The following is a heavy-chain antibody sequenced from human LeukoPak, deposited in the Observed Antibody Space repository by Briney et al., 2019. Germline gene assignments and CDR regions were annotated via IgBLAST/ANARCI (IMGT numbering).Heavy chain of an antibody. D-gene: IGHD6-13*01. V-gene: IGHV1-8*03. CDR1: GYTFTNYN. Sequence: ASVKVSCKASGYTFTNYNINWVRQATGQGLEWMGWINPNNGNTGFAQQFQGRVTLTRDTSISTAYMELNSLRSEDTAVYYCARALDETIVAARFWGQGTLVTVSS. CDR3: ARALDETIVAARF. J-gene: IGHJ1*01. CDR2: INPNNGNT.